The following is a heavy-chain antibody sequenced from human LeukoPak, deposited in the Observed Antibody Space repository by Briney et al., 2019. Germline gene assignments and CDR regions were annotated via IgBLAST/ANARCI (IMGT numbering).Heavy chain of an antibody. CDR3: ARGYTSGWSPALDI. J-gene: IGHJ3*02. V-gene: IGHV4-59*01. D-gene: IGHD6-19*01. CDR2: IYFSGST. Sequence: SETLSLTCTDSGGSISSYYWTWIRQPPGKGLEWIGYIYFSGSTNYNPSLKNRVTFSVDTSKNQFSLNLSSVTAADTAVYYCARGYTSGWSPALDIWGQGTMVTVSS. CDR1: GGSISSYY.